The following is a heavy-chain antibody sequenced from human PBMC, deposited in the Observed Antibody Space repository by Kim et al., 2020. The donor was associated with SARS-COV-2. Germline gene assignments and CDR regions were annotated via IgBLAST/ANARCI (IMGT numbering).Heavy chain of an antibody. V-gene: IGHV3-53*01. CDR2: IYSGGST. CDR1: GFTVSSNY. Sequence: GGSLRLSCAASGFTVSSNYMSWVRQAPGKGLEWVSVIYSGGSTYYADSVKGRFTIPRDNSKNTLYLQMNSLRAEDTAVYYCARVVYGYYYDSSGYSQLKNWFDPWGQGTLVTVSS. J-gene: IGHJ5*02. CDR3: ARVVYGYYYDSSGYSQLKNWFDP. D-gene: IGHD3-22*01.